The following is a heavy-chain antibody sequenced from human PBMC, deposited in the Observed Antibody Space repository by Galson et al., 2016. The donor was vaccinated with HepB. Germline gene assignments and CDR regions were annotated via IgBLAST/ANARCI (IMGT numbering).Heavy chain of an antibody. D-gene: IGHD5-18*01. V-gene: IGHV4-39*01. CDR2: VYYSGTT. Sequence: SETLSLTCNVSGGSFNRYYWGWVRQPPGKGLEWIGSVYYSGTTYYNPSLTSRLTISVDTSKSQFSLRLTSVTAADTALYYCASGAAMITEIHYWGQGTLVTVSS. CDR1: GGSFNRYY. CDR3: ASGAAMITEIHY. J-gene: IGHJ4*02.